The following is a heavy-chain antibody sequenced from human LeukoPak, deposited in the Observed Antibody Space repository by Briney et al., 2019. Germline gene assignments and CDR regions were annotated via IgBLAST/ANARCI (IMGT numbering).Heavy chain of an antibody. J-gene: IGHJ4*02. CDR3: SRGLDSRKLGY. D-gene: IGHD3-22*01. CDR1: GASFSSGDQY. Sequence: SQTLSLTCTVSGASFSSGDQYCNWIRQSPGKGLEWIGSLHPSGNLYNNPSLESRVTMSVDTSKNQFSLNLNSVTAADTAVYFCSRGLDSRKLGYWGQGTLVTVSS. CDR2: LHPSGNL. V-gene: IGHV4-31*03.